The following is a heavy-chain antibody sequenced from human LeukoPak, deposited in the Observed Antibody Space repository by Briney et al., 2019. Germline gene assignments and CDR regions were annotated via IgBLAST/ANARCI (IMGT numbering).Heavy chain of an antibody. CDR2: INPNSGGT. CDR1: AYTFTSYY. V-gene: IGHV1-2*02. Sequence: ASVKVSCKASAYTFTSYYMNLERQAPGQGIEWMGWINPNSGGTNYAQKFQGRVTMTRDTSISTAYMELSRLGSDDTAVYYCARDGASGYLADYWGQGTLVTVSS. D-gene: IGHD3-3*01. CDR3: ARDGASGYLADY. J-gene: IGHJ4*02.